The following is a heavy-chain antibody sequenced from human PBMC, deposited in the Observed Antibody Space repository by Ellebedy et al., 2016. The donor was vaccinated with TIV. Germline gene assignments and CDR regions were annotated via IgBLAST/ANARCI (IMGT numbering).Heavy chain of an antibody. Sequence: GESLKISXAASGFTFSSYAMSWVRQAPGKGLEWVSAISGSGGSTYYADSVKGRFTISRDNSKNTLYLQMNSLRAEDTAVYYCANLHHYYYYYYGMDVWGQGTTVTVSS. D-gene: IGHD1-14*01. J-gene: IGHJ6*02. CDR3: ANLHHYYYYYYGMDV. CDR1: GFTFSSYA. CDR2: ISGSGGST. V-gene: IGHV3-23*01.